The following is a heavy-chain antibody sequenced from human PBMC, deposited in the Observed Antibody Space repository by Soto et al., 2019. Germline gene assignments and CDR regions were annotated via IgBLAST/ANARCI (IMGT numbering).Heavy chain of an antibody. D-gene: IGHD3-9*01. V-gene: IGHV4-59*01. CDR3: ARGTPYYDILTGYYHFDY. CDR2: IYYSGST. Sequence: SETLSLTCTVSGGSISSYYWSWIRQPPGKGLEWIGYIYYSGSTNYNPSLKSRVTISVDTSKNQFSLKLSSVTAADTAVYYCARGTPYYDILTGYYHFDYWGQGTLVTVSS. J-gene: IGHJ4*02. CDR1: GGSISSYY.